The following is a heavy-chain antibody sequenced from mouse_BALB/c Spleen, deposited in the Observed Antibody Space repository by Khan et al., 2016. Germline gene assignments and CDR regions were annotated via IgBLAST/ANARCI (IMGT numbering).Heavy chain of an antibody. Sequence: EMQLQESGPSLVKPSQTLSLTCSVTGASITSGFWNWIRKFPGNKLEYMGYISYSGSTYYNPSLKSRISITRDTSKNQYYLQLNSVTTEDTATYYCARIYDDFYYAMDYWGQGTSVNVSS. CDR1: GASITSGF. V-gene: IGHV3-8*02. CDR3: ARIYDDFYYAMDY. CDR2: ISYSGST. J-gene: IGHJ4*01. D-gene: IGHD2-3*01.